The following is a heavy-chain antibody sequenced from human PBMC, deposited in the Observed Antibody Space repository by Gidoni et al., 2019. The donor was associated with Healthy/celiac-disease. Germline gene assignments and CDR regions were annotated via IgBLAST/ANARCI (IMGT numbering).Heavy chain of an antibody. Sequence: EVQLLESGGGLVQPGGSLRLTCAASRFTFSSYAMSWVRQAPGKGLEWVSAISGSGGSTDYADAVKGRFTISRDNSKNTLYLQMNSLRAEDTAVYYCAKDRWVLPQEPGHAEYFQHWGQGTLVTVSS. D-gene: IGHD3-22*01. V-gene: IGHV3-23*01. J-gene: IGHJ1*01. CDR2: ISGSGGST. CDR1: RFTFSSYA. CDR3: AKDRWVLPQEPGHAEYFQH.